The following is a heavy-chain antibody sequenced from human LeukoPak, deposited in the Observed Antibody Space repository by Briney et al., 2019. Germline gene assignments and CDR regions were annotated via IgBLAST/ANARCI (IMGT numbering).Heavy chain of an antibody. V-gene: IGHV3-48*04. D-gene: IGHD3-22*01. J-gene: IGHJ4*02. CDR1: GFTFSRYG. CDR2: ISSSSSTI. Sequence: PGGSLRLSCVASGFTFSRYGMHWVRQAPGKGLEWVSYISSSSSTIYYADSVKGRFTISRDNAKNSLYLQMNSLRAEDTAIYYCARDKNYYDSSGRRKVTDYWGQGTLVTVSS. CDR3: ARDKNYYDSSGRRKVTDY.